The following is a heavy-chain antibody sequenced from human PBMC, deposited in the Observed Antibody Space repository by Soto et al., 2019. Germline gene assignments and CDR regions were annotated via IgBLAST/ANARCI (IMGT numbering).Heavy chain of an antibody. CDR3: ARDGDYYDSRGYFLRDAFDI. CDR1: GFTFSDYY. CDR2: ISSSGDII. J-gene: IGHJ3*02. D-gene: IGHD3-22*01. Sequence: QVQLVESGGGLVKPGGSLRLSCAASGFTFSDYYMSWIRQAPGKGLGWVSYISSSGDIIDYADSVKGRLTISRDNAQKALYLQMNSLRAEDTAVYYCARDGDYYDSRGYFLRDAFDIWGQGTMVTVSS. V-gene: IGHV3-11*01.